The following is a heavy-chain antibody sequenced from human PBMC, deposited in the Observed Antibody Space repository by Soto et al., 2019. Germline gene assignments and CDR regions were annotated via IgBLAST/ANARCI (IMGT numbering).Heavy chain of an antibody. CDR3: ARDGVEATTGISGH. CDR2: INVYNGNT. CDR1: GYTFTSYA. V-gene: IGHV1-18*01. J-gene: IGHJ4*02. D-gene: IGHD4-17*01. Sequence: ASVKVSCKASGYTFTSYAISWVRQAPGQGLEWMGWINVYNGNTKYAQKFQGRVTMTTDTSTSTVYMELRSLTSDDTAVYYCARDGVEATTGISGHWGQGTLVTVSS.